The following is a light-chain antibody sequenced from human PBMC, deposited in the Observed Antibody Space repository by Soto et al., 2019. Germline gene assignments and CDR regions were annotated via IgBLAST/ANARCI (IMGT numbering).Light chain of an antibody. J-gene: IGLJ2*01. CDR2: DVS. V-gene: IGLV2-14*01. Sequence: QSVLTQPASVSGSPGQSITISCTGTSSDVGGYNYVSWYQQHPGKAPKLMIYDVSNRPSGVSNRFSDSKSGNTASLTISGLQAEDEADYYCSSYTSSSTLVVFGGGTKLT. CDR3: SSYTSSSTLVV. CDR1: SSDVGGYNY.